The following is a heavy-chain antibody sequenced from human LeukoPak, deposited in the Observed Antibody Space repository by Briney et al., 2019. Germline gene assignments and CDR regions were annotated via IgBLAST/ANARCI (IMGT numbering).Heavy chain of an antibody. Sequence: SVKVSCKASGGTFSSYAISWVRQASGQGLEWMGGIIPIFGTANYAQKFQGRVTITADESTSTAYMELSSLRSEDTAVYYCARDNGYNGPQHFDYWGQGTLVTVSS. CDR2: IIPIFGTA. V-gene: IGHV1-69*13. CDR3: ARDNGYNGPQHFDY. D-gene: IGHD5-24*01. J-gene: IGHJ4*02. CDR1: GGTFSSYA.